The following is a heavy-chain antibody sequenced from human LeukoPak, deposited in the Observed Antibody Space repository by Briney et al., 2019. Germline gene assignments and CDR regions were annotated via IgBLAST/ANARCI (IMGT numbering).Heavy chain of an antibody. V-gene: IGHV4-34*01. CDR2: INHSGST. D-gene: IGHD2-2*01. J-gene: IGHJ6*02. CDR3: ARGRTSHPPYGMDV. Sequence: SETLSLTCAVYGGSFTGNYWRWIRQPPGKGLEWIGEINHSGSTKYNPSLKSRVTISVDTSKNQFSLKLSSVTAADTAVYYCARGRTSHPPYGMDVWGQGTTVTVSS. CDR1: GGSFTGNY.